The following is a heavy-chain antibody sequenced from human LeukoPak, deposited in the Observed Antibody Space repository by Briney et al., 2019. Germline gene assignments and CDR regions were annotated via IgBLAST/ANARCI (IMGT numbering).Heavy chain of an antibody. CDR2: ISSSSSYI. CDR3: ARDCSRIAAAVIYFDY. Sequence: GGSLRLSCAASGFTFSSYSMNWVRQAPGKGLEWVSSISSSSSYIYYADSVKGRFTISRDNAKNSLYLQMNSLRAEDTAVYYCARDCSRIAAAVIYFDYWGQGTLVTVSS. V-gene: IGHV3-21*01. D-gene: IGHD6-13*01. J-gene: IGHJ4*02. CDR1: GFTFSSYS.